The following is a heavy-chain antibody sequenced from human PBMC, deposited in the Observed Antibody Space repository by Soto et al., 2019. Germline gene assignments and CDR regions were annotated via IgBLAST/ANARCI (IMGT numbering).Heavy chain of an antibody. D-gene: IGHD5-12*01. CDR3: AYWKSGYDYEGAGWFAP. J-gene: IGHJ5*02. CDR1: WFSLITSGLC. Sequence: QITLKESGPTLVKPTQTLTLTCTFSWFSLITSGLCVGWIRQPPGNALQCLARIYWDDDKLYSPFRKSGLTITNDPYKNQVGLTMTNMDPVDTAPYYCAYWKSGYDYEGAGWFAPWGQGTLVTVSS. V-gene: IGHV2-5*02. CDR2: IYWDDDK.